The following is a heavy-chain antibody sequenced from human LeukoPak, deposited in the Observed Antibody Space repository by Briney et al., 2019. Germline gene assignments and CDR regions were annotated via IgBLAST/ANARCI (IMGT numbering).Heavy chain of an antibody. Sequence: GGSQRLSCAASGFTFRSYGMYWVRQAPGKGLEWVAFIRYDGSNKHYADSVKGRFTISRDNSKNTLYLQMNSLRAEDTSVYYCARSSGWYFDYWGQGTLVTVSS. CDR2: IRYDGSNK. CDR3: ARSSGWYFDY. D-gene: IGHD6-19*01. CDR1: GFTFRSYG. J-gene: IGHJ4*02. V-gene: IGHV3-30*02.